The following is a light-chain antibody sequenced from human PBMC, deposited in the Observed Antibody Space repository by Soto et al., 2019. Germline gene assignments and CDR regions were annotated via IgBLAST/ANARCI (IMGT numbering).Light chain of an antibody. CDR1: QSVSSSY. V-gene: IGKV3-20*01. Sequence: ESVLTQSPGTLSMSPGERATLSCRASQSVSSSYSAWYQQKPGQAPRLLIYGASRRATGIPDRFSGSGSGTDFTLTSSRLEPEDVAVYSCQQYGSSPFTFGPGTKVDIK. CDR2: GAS. J-gene: IGKJ3*01. CDR3: QQYGSSPFT.